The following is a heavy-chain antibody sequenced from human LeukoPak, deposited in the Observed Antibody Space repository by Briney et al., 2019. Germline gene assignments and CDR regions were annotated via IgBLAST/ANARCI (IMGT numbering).Heavy chain of an antibody. Sequence: GASVKVSCKASGYTFTSYGICWVRQAPGQGLEWMGWISAYNGNTNYAQKLQGRVTMTRNTSISTAYMELSSLRSEDTAVYYCARARPIAARRVNWFDPWGQGTLVTVSS. CDR2: ISAYNGNT. CDR1: GYTFTSYG. D-gene: IGHD6-6*01. CDR3: ARARPIAARRVNWFDP. V-gene: IGHV1-18*01. J-gene: IGHJ5*02.